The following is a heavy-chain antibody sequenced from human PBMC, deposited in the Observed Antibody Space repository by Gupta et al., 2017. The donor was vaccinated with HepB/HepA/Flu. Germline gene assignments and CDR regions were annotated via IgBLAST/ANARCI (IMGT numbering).Heavy chain of an antibody. J-gene: IGHJ4*02. CDR3: ARDGGRSGYDLGSGFLDD. V-gene: IGHV1-2*02. CDR1: GYTFTTHY. D-gene: IGHD3-3*01. CDR2: INPNSGVT. Sequence: QVQLVQSGAEVKKPGASLKVSCKASGYTFTTHYIHWVRQAPGQGLEWMGWINPNSGVTNFAQKFRGRVTMTRDTSITTVYMDRSRLRSDDTALYFCARDGGRSGYDLGSGFLDDWGQGTLVTVST.